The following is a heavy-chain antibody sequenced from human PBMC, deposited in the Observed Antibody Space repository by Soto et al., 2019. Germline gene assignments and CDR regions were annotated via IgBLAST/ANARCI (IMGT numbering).Heavy chain of an antibody. CDR3: ARHSLWSGYYIGGQKNWYFDL. Sequence: SETLSLTCTVSGGSISSSSYYWGWIRQPPGKGLEWIGSIYYSGSTYYNPSLKSRVTISVDTSKNQFSLKLSSVTAADPAVYYCARHSLWSGYYIGGQKNWYFDLWGRGTLVTVSS. D-gene: IGHD3-3*01. V-gene: IGHV4-39*01. J-gene: IGHJ2*01. CDR1: GGSISSSSYY. CDR2: IYYSGST.